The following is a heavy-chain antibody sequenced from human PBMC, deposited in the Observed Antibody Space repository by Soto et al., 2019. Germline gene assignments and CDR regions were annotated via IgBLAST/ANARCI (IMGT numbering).Heavy chain of an antibody. V-gene: IGHV3-9*01. Sequence: GGSLRLSCAASGFTFDDYAMHWVRQAPGKGLEWVASISWNSGSIGYAGSVKGRFTISRDNAKNSLYLQMNSLRAEDTAVYYCARASSSGSLYYYYGMDVWGQGTTVTVSS. CDR3: ARASSSGSLYYYYGMDV. CDR1: GFTFDDYA. CDR2: ISWNSGSI. D-gene: IGHD3-22*01. J-gene: IGHJ6*02.